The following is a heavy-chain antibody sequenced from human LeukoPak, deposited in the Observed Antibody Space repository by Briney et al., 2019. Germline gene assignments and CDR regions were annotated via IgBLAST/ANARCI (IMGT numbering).Heavy chain of an antibody. CDR3: ARGRSRAVLPGGDY. D-gene: IGHD2/OR15-2a*01. CDR2: ISGRSDST. V-gene: IGHV3-23*01. Sequence: GGSLRLSCAASGFTFSSYAMSWVRQAPGKGLEWVSAISGRSDSTYYADSVKGRFTISRDNAKNSLYLQMNSLRAEDTAVYYCARGRSRAVLPGGDYWGQGTLVTVSS. J-gene: IGHJ4*02. CDR1: GFTFSSYA.